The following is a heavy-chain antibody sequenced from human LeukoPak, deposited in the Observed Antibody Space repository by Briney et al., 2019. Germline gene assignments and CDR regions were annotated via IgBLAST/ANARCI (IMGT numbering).Heavy chain of an antibody. Sequence: GGSLRLSCAASGFTFSSYAMSWVRQAPGKGLEWVSAISGSDGSTYYADSVKGRFTISRDNSKNTLYLQMKSLRAEDTAVYYCAKGVAATHYYFDYWGQGTLVTVSS. D-gene: IGHD2-15*01. CDR2: ISGSDGST. V-gene: IGHV3-23*01. CDR1: GFTFSSYA. CDR3: AKGVAATHYYFDY. J-gene: IGHJ4*02.